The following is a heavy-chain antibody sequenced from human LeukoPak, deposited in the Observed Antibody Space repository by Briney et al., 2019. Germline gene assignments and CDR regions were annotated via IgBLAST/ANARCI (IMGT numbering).Heavy chain of an antibody. V-gene: IGHV4-34*01. CDR1: GGSFSGYY. Sequence: PSETLSLTCAVYGGSFSGYYWSWIRQPPGKGLEWIGEINHSGSTNYNPSLKSRVTISVDTSKNQFSLKLSSVTAADTAVYYCARVKIWGSYRYDYWGQGTLVTVSS. CDR3: ARVKIWGSYRYDY. CDR2: INHSGST. D-gene: IGHD3-16*02. J-gene: IGHJ4*02.